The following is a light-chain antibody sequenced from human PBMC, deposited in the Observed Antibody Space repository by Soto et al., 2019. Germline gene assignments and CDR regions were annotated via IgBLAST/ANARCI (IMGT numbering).Light chain of an antibody. CDR1: QSVSSN. CDR3: QQYNNWPPVT. CDR2: LAS. J-gene: IGKJ5*01. V-gene: IGKV3-15*01. Sequence: EIVMTQSPSTLSVSPGERVTLSCRASQSVSSNLAWYQQKPGQAPRLLIYLASTRATGIPARFSGSGSGTEFTLTISSLQSEDFALYYCQQYNNWPPVTFGQGTRLEIK.